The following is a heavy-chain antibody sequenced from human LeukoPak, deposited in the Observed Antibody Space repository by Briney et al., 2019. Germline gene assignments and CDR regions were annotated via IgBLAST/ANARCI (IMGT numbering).Heavy chain of an antibody. J-gene: IGHJ4*02. D-gene: IGHD6-13*01. CDR2: INTAGNA. Sequence: GGSLRLSCAASEFSFSSYDMHWVRQATGKGLEWVSTINTAGNARYPDSVKGRFTLSRKNSKNSLNLQMNSLRVGETDVYYCAKAKMPGIQTAGRVNYFDSWGQGTLVTVSA. V-gene: IGHV3-13*01. CDR3: AKAKMPGIQTAGRVNYFDS. CDR1: EFSFSSYD.